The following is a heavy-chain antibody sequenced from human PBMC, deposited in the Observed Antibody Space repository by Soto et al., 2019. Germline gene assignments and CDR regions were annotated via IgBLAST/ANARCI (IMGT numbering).Heavy chain of an antibody. CDR2: TSYDGSNN. D-gene: IGHD3-10*01. V-gene: IGHV3-30*03. Sequence: QVQLVESGGGVVQPGTSLRLSCVGSGFTFRSYVIHWVRQAPGKGLEWVALTSYDGSNNFYGDSVKGRFTISRHNSRNTVELQIVTRTLEVTALYDGARWGKTGRLDEWGKRTLGSVSA. CDR1: GFTFRSYV. J-gene: IGHJ4*02. CDR3: ARWGKTGRLDE.